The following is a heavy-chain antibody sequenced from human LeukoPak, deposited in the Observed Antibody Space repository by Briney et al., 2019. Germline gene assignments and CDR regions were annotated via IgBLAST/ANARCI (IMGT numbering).Heavy chain of an antibody. CDR1: GGSISSSGYY. CDR3: ARVGTYGSGSYLSWLDY. Sequence: PSETLSLTCTVSGGSISSSGYYWSWIRQPPGKGLEWIGYIYYSGSTNYNPSLKSRVTISVDTSKSQFSLKLSSVTAADTAVYYCARVGTYGSGSYLSWLDYWGQGTLVTVSS. CDR2: IYYSGST. V-gene: IGHV4-61*08. D-gene: IGHD3-10*01. J-gene: IGHJ4*02.